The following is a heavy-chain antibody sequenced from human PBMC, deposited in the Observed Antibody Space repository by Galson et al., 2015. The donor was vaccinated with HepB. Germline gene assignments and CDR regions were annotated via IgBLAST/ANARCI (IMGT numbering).Heavy chain of an antibody. J-gene: IGHJ6*02. D-gene: IGHD6-19*01. V-gene: IGHV3-23*01. Sequence: SLRLSCAASGFTLSSYAMSWVRQAPGKGLEWVSSIRDNGDKTYYADSVKGRFTISRDNSKNTLYLQMNSLRAEDTAVYYCAKGKGIAVAGIMDVWGQGTTVTVSS. CDR3: AKGKGIAVAGIMDV. CDR2: IRDNGDKT. CDR1: GFTLSSYA.